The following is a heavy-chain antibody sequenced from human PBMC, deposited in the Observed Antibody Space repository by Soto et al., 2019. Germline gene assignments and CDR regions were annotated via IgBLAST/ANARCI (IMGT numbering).Heavy chain of an antibody. Sequence: ASVKVSCKASGYTFTNYGINWVRQAPGQGPEWMGWISAKNGNIKYAERLQDRVTMTTDTSTNTAYMELRSLRSDDTAVYYCARAAHPTVPRPQLAYWGQGTLVTVSS. CDR1: GYTFTNYG. J-gene: IGHJ4*02. V-gene: IGHV1-18*01. D-gene: IGHD2-15*01. CDR2: ISAKNGNI. CDR3: ARAAHPTVPRPQLAY.